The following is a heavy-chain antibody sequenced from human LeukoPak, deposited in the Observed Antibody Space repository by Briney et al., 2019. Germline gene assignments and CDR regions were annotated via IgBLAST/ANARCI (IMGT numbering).Heavy chain of an antibody. D-gene: IGHD4-17*01. CDR3: ARDYGDYRRYGMDA. CDR1: GGTFSSYA. V-gene: IGHV1-69*04. J-gene: IGHJ6*02. CDR2: IIPIFGIA. Sequence: GASVKVSCKASGGTFSSYAISWVRQAPGQGLEWMGRIIPIFGIANYAQKFQGRVTITADKSTSTAYMELSSLRSEDTAVYYCARDYGDYRRYGMDAWGQGTTVTVSS.